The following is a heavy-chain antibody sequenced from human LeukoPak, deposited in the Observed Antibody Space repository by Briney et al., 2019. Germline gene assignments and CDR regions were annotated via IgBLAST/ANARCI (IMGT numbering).Heavy chain of an antibody. CDR1: GFTFSSYA. D-gene: IGHD6-13*01. V-gene: IGHV3-30-3*01. J-gene: IGHJ4*02. CDR2: ISYDGSNK. Sequence: GGSLRLSCAAPGFTFSSYAMHWVRQAPGKGLEWVAVISYDGSNKYYADSVKGRFTISRDNSKNTLYLQMNSLRAEDTAVYYCARAAAAGTYFDYWGQGTLVTVSS. CDR3: ARAAAAGTYFDY.